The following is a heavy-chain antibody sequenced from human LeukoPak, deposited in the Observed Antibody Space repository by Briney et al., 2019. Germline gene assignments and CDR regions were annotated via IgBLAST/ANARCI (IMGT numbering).Heavy chain of an antibody. D-gene: IGHD3-10*02. Sequence: SEILSLTCAVSGGSISSSNWWSWVRQPPGKGLEWIGEIYHSGSTNYNPSLKSRVTISVDKSRNQFSLKLSSVTAADTAVYYCARDLFVASYYYGMDVWGKGTTVTVSS. V-gene: IGHV4-4*02. J-gene: IGHJ6*04. CDR2: IYHSGST. CDR1: GGSISSSNW. CDR3: ARDLFVASYYYGMDV.